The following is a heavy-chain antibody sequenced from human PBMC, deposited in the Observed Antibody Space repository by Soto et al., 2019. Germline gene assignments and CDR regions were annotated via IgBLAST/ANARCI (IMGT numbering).Heavy chain of an antibody. CDR3: AREELRDYYYYYGMDV. V-gene: IGHV3-33*01. J-gene: IGHJ6*02. CDR2: IWYDGSNK. CDR1: GFTFSSYG. D-gene: IGHD1-7*01. Sequence: QVQLVESGGGVVQPGRSLRLSCAASGFTFSSYGMHWVRQAPGKGLEWVAVIWYDGSNKYYADSVKGRFTISRNNSKNTVYLQMNNLRAADRAVDYCAREELRDYYYYYGMDVWGQGTTVTVSS.